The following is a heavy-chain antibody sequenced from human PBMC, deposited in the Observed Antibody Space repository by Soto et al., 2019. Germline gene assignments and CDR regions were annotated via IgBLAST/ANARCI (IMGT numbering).Heavy chain of an antibody. CDR1: GGSLRGYS. V-gene: IGHV4-59*01. J-gene: IGHJ6*02. CDR3: ARVYSSSWSDYYYYGMDV. Sequence: PSETLSLTCTVSGGSLRGYSWSWIRQSPGKGLEWIGYVYSGGGTNYNPSLKSRVTISVDTSKNQFSLKLSSVTAADTAVYYCARVYSSSWSDYYYYGMDVWGQGTTVTVSS. D-gene: IGHD6-13*01. CDR2: VYSGGGT.